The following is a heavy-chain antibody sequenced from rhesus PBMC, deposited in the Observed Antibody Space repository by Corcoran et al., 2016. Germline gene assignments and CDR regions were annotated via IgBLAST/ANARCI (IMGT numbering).Heavy chain of an antibody. J-gene: IGHJ4*01. Sequence: QVQLQESGPGLVKPSETLSLTCTVSGASISSYCWSWIRQPPGKGLAWIGEINGNRGTTNNTPTLKSRVNRSRDTSKNQFSLKLSSVTAADTAVYYCAIGVHDEDDYGYYYTLDYWGQGVLVTVSS. CDR1: GASISSYC. CDR2: INGNRGTT. V-gene: IGHV4-80*01. CDR3: AIGVHDEDDYGYYYTLDY. D-gene: IGHD3-9*01.